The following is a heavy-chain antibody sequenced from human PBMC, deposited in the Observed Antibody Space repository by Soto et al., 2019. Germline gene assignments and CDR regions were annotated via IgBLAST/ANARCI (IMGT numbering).Heavy chain of an antibody. CDR1: GYTFTSYV. V-gene: IGHV1-3*01. D-gene: IGHD6-19*01. CDR3: ARPYSSGWYWFDP. CDR2: INAGNGNT. Sequence: ASVKVSCKASGYTFTSYVMHWVRQAPGQRLEWMGWINAGNGNTKYSQKFQGRVTITRDTSASTAYMELSSLRSEDTAVYYCARPYSSGWYWFDPWGQGTLVTVSS. J-gene: IGHJ5*02.